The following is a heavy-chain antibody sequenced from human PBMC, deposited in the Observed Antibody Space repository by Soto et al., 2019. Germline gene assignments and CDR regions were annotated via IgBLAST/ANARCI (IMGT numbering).Heavy chain of an antibody. CDR3: ARGLLRSWYSSSWYGTYYFDY. CDR2: INPNSGGT. CDR1: GYTFTGYY. Sequence: ASEKVSCKASGYTFTGYYMHWVRQAPGQGLEWMGWINPNSGGTNYAQKFQGRVTMTRDTSISTAYMELSRLRSDDTAVYYCARGLLRSWYSSSWYGTYYFDYWGQGTLVTVSS. J-gene: IGHJ4*02. D-gene: IGHD6-13*01. V-gene: IGHV1-2*02.